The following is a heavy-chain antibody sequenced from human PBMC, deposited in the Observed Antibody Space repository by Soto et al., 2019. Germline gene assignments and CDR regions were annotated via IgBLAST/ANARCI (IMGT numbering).Heavy chain of an antibody. CDR2: ISGSGGST. D-gene: IGHD4-17*01. J-gene: IGHJ4*02. CDR1: GFTFSRYA. V-gene: IGHV3-23*01. CDR3: AKPYGDYVASLYYFDY. Sequence: EVQLLESGGGLVQPGGSLRLSCAASGFTFSRYAMSWVRQAPGKGLEWVSAISGSGGSTYYADSVKGRFTISRDNSKNTLYLQMNSLRAEDTAVYYCAKPYGDYVASLYYFDYWGQGTLVTVSS.